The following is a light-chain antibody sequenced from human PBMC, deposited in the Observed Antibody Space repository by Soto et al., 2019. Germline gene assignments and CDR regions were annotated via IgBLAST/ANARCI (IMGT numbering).Light chain of an antibody. CDR1: QSIDGW. CDR3: QHYHSSPWT. CDR2: KAS. V-gene: IGKV1-5*03. J-gene: IGKJ1*01. Sequence: DIQMTQSPSTLSASVGDRVTITCWASQSIDGWLAWYQQKTGQAPELLVSKASSLESGVPSRFSGSGSGTEFTLTISSLQPDDFATYYCQHYHSSPWTFGQGTKVAIK.